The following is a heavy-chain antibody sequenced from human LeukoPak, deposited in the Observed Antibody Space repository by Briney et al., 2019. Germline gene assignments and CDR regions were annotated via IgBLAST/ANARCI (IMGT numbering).Heavy chain of an antibody. CDR2: ISSSSSYI. D-gene: IGHD3-16*01. CDR3: ARDQDYVWGSYPVDY. CDR1: GFTFSSYS. Sequence: PGGSLRLSCAASGFTFSSYSMNWVRQPPGKGLEWVSSISSSSSYIYYADSVKGRFTISRDNAKNSLYLQMNSLRAEDTAVYYCARDQDYVWGSYPVDYWGQGTLVTVSS. V-gene: IGHV3-21*01. J-gene: IGHJ4*02.